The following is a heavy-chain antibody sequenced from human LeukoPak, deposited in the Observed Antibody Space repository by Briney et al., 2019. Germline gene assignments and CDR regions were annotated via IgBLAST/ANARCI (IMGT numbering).Heavy chain of an antibody. J-gene: IGHJ4*02. V-gene: IGHV4-4*07. D-gene: IGHD3-22*01. Sequence: SETLSLTCTVSGGSISSYYWSWIRQPAGKGLEWIGRIYTSGSTNYNPSLKSRVTMSVDTSKNQFSLKLSSVTDADTAVYYCARDLAYYYDSSGYYSLFDYWGQGTLVTVSS. CDR3: ARDLAYYYDSSGYYSLFDY. CDR1: GGSISSYY. CDR2: IYTSGST.